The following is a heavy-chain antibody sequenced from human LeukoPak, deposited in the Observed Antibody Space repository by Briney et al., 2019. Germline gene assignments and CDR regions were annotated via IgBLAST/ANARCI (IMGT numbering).Heavy chain of an antibody. D-gene: IGHD4-17*01. CDR1: GGSFSGYY. V-gene: IGHV4-4*07. CDR2: IYTSGST. J-gene: IGHJ4*02. Sequence: SETLSLTCAVYGGSFSGYYWSWIRQPAGKGLEWIGRIYTSGSTNYNPSLKSRVTMSVDTSKNQFSLKLSSVTAADTAVYYCARDRLLRYGDSYYFDYWGQGTLVTVSS. CDR3: ARDRLLRYGDSYYFDY.